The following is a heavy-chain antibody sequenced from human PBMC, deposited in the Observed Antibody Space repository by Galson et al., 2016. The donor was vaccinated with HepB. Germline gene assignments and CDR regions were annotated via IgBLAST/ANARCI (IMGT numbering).Heavy chain of an antibody. CDR3: ARVGVAAAYDY. V-gene: IGHV4-31*03. CDR2: ISYSGST. J-gene: IGHJ4*02. Sequence: TLSLTCTVSGGSISSGDYYWSWIRQHPGKGLEWIGYISYSGSTYYNPSLKSRVTISVDTSKNQFSLMLTSVTAADTAVYYCARVGVAAAYDYWGQGTLVTVSS. D-gene: IGHD6-13*01. CDR1: GGSISSGDYY.